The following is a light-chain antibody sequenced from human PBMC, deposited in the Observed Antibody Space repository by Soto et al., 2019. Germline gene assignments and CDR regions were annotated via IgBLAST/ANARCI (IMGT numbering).Light chain of an antibody. J-gene: IGLJ3*02. CDR2: EVI. CDR1: SSDIGTYNS. CDR3: CSYTSTYTLV. Sequence: QSALTQPASVSGSPGQSSTISCTGTSSDIGTYNSVSWYQHHPGKAPKLLIFEVIDRPSGVSDRFSGSKSGNTASLTISGLQPEDDADYDCCSYTSTYTLVFGGGTQLTVL. V-gene: IGLV2-14*01.